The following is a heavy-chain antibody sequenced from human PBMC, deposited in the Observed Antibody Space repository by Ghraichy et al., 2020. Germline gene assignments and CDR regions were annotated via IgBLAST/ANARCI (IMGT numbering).Heavy chain of an antibody. CDR3: ARVADTAMVTGLNWFDP. J-gene: IGHJ5*02. V-gene: IGHV1-2*02. CDR2: INPNSGGT. Sequence: ASVKVSCKASGYTFTGYYMHWVRQAPGQGLEWMGWINPNSGGTNYAQKFQGRVTMTRDTSISTAYMELSRLRSDDTAVYYCARVADTAMVTGLNWFDPWGQGTLVTVSS. D-gene: IGHD5-18*01. CDR1: GYTFTGYY.